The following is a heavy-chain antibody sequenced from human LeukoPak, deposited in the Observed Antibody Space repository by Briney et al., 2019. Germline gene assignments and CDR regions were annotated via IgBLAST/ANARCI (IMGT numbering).Heavy chain of an antibody. V-gene: IGHV5-10-1*01. CDR3: ARSDYSNSFDY. D-gene: IGHD4-11*01. J-gene: IGHJ4*02. Sequence: GESLNISCKGSGYSFTNYWISWVRQMPGEGLEWMVRIDPSDSYTNYSPSFQGHVTISADKSISTAYLQWSSLKASDTAMYYCARSDYSNSFDYWGQGTLVTVSS. CDR1: GYSFTNYW. CDR2: IDPSDSYT.